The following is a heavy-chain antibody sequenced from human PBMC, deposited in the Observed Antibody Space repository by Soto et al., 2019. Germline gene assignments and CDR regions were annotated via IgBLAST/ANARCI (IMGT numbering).Heavy chain of an antibody. CDR1: GFTFSSYW. CDR2: INSDGSST. J-gene: IGHJ6*03. CDR3: ARITSGVVVPAFDYYYYMDV. Sequence: GGSLRLSCAASGFTFSSYWMHWVRQAPGKGLVWVSRINSDGSSTSYADSVKGRFTISRDNAKNTLYLQMNSLRAEDTAVYYCARITSGVVVPAFDYYYYMDVWGKGTTVTVSS. V-gene: IGHV3-74*01. D-gene: IGHD2-2*01.